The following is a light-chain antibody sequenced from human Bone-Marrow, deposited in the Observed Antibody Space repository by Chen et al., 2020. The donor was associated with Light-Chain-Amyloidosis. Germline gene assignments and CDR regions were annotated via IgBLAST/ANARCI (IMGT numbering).Light chain of an antibody. J-gene: IGLJ2*01. CDR2: HDF. Sequence: SYPLTHPPSVSVSPGQTASIPCSADNLGDKYTCWYQQKSGQSPLLIIYHDFKRPSGIPARFSDYNSGKTTTLTISGSETLEESYYNWQVWDSPTVIFGGGTKLTVL. CDR3: QVWDSPTVI. CDR1: NLGDKY. V-gene: IGLV3-1*01.